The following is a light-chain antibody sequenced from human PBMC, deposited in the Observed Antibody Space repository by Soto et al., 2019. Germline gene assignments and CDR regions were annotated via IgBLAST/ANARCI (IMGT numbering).Light chain of an antibody. CDR2: GAS. J-gene: IGKJ4*02. V-gene: IGKV3-15*01. Sequence: ETVMTQSPATLSVSPGERATLSCRASQSVGTSLAWYRQKPGQAPRVHMYGASSRATGVAGRFSGSGSATEFTLTISSLQSEDFAVYYCQQYDSWALTFGGGTKVEI. CDR1: QSVGTS. CDR3: QQYDSWALT.